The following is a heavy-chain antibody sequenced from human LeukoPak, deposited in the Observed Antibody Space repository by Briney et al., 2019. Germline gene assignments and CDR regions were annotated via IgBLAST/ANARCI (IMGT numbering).Heavy chain of an antibody. CDR3: AKPLETGTTLGNYFDY. D-gene: IGHD1-7*01. V-gene: IGHV3-23*01. CDR2: ISGSGGST. CDR1: GFTFSSYA. J-gene: IGHJ4*02. Sequence: GGSLRLSCAASGFTFSSYAMSWVRQAPGKGLEWVSAISGSGGSTYYADSVKGRFTISRDNSKNTLYLQMNSLRAEDTAVYYCAKPLETGTTLGNYFDYWGQGTLVTVSS.